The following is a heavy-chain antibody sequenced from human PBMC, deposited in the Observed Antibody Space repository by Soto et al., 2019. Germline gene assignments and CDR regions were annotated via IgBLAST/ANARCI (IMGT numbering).Heavy chain of an antibody. CDR1: GYSCVSYG. CDR2: IYPGDSDT. Sequence: VQFLRISWRGAGYSCVSYGVGWVRQMPGKGLEWMGIIYPGDSDTRYSPSFQGQVNISADKSIRTAYLQWNSLKASDTAMYYCARPMTTVDFVDYWGQAPLVTAS. V-gene: IGHV5-51*01. J-gene: IGHJ4*02. CDR3: ARPMTTVDFVDY. D-gene: IGHD4-17*01.